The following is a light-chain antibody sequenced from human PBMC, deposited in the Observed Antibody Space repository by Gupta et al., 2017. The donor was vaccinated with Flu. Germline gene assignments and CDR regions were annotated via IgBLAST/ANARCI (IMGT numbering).Light chain of an antibody. V-gene: IGKV3-15*01. CDR1: QSVSSN. CDR3: QQYNNWPPLT. Sequence: LSVSPGERATLSCRASQSVSSNLAWYQQKPGQAPRLLIFDASSRATGIPARFSGSGSGTEFTLTISSRQSEDFAVYYCQQYNNWPPLTFGQGTKLEIK. J-gene: IGKJ2*01. CDR2: DAS.